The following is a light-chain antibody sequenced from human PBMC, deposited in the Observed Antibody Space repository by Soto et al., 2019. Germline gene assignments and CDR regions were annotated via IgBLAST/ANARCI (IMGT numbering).Light chain of an antibody. CDR1: QGISRW. CDR2: GAS. CDR3: QQANSFPRT. V-gene: IGKV1-12*01. J-gene: IGKJ5*01. Sequence: DIQMTQSPSFVSASVGARVTITCRASQGISRWLDWYQQRPGKAPELLIYGASSLQSGVPSRFSGSGSGTDFTLTISSPQPEDFATYYCQQANSFPRTFGQGTRLEIK.